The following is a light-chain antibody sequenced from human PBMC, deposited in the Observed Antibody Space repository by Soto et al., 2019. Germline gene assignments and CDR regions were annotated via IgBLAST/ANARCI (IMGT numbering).Light chain of an antibody. J-gene: IGKJ2*01. CDR3: QQYESFSPYT. CDR1: ESVSSS. V-gene: IGKV1-5*01. Sequence: DIRMTQSPSTLSAVVGDRVTITCRGSESVSSSVAWYQQKPGKAPKLLIYDASTLESGVPSRFSGSGFGTEFTLTINSLQPDDFGTYYCQQYESFSPYTFGRGTRLEIK. CDR2: DAS.